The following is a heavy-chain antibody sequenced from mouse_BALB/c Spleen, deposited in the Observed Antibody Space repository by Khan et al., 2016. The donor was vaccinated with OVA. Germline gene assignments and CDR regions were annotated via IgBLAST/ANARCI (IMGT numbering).Heavy chain of an antibody. Sequence: VQLQESGPGLVQPSQSLSITCTVSGFSLANYSVHWVRQSPGKGLEWLGVIWSAGSTDYNAAFISRLTISKDNSRSQVFFKVNSLQPNDTAIYYFARRVYGDGLGALFAYWGQGTLVTVSA. CDR3: ARRVYGDGLGALFAY. J-gene: IGHJ3*01. D-gene: IGHD2-13*01. V-gene: IGHV2-2*02. CDR1: GFSLANYS. CDR2: IWSAGST.